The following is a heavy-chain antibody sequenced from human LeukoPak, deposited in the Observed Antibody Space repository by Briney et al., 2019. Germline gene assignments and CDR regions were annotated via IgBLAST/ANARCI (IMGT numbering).Heavy chain of an antibody. CDR1: GFTLSSYG. V-gene: IGHV3-33*06. CDR3: AKENYYGPGSQYYFDC. CDR2: IWYAGSNT. Sequence: PGGSLRLSCAASGFTLSSYGMHWVRQAPGKGLEWVALIWYAGSNTYYADSVKGRFTISRDNSKGTLYLQMNSLRAEDTAMYYCAKENYYGPGSQYYFDCWGQGTPVTVSS. D-gene: IGHD3-10*01. J-gene: IGHJ4*02.